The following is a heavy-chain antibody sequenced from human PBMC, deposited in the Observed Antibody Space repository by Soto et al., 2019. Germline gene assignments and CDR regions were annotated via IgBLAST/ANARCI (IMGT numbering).Heavy chain of an antibody. CDR1: GYTFNNYY. CDR2: LNPSSGST. V-gene: IGHV1-46*02. Sequence: ASVKVSCKASGYTFNNYYIHCVRQAPGQGLEWMGILNPSSGSTKFAQRLQGRVTLTRDTSTTTVYMELSSLRSEDTAVYYCARLLAPYCGGDCFSGFDYWGQGTQVTV. J-gene: IGHJ4*02. D-gene: IGHD2-21*02. CDR3: ARLLAPYCGGDCFSGFDY.